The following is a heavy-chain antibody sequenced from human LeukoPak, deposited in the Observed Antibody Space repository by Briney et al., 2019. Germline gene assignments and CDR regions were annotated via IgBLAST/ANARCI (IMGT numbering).Heavy chain of an antibody. CDR1: GFTFSSYE. D-gene: IGHD1-26*01. CDR3: ARSGSASWELGIFDY. CDR2: ISSSGSTI. Sequence: GGSLRLSCAASGFTFSSYEMNWVRQAPGKGLEWVSYISSSGSTIYYADSVKGRSTISRDNAKNSLYLQMNSLRAEDTAVYYCARSGSASWELGIFDYWGQGTLVTVSS. V-gene: IGHV3-48*03. J-gene: IGHJ4*02.